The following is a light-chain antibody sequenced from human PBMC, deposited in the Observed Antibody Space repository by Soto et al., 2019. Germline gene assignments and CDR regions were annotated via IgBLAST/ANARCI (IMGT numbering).Light chain of an antibody. CDR1: SSDVGGYSY. J-gene: IGLJ1*01. V-gene: IGLV2-14*01. CDR3: SSYTYSSTLYV. CDR2: DVN. Sequence: QSVLTQPASVSGSPGQSITISCTGTSSDVGGYSYVSWYQQHPGKAPKLMIYDVNNRPSGVSNRFSGSKSGNTASLTISGLQAEDEADCYCSSYTYSSTLYVFGTGTKLTVL.